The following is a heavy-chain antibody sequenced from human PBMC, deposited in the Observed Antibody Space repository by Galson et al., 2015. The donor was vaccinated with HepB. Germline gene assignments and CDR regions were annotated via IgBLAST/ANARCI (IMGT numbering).Heavy chain of an antibody. J-gene: IGHJ6*02. CDR2: IYYSGST. D-gene: IGHD5-18*01. CDR1: GGSISSSSYY. CDR3: ARPALGYSYGFYYYGMDV. V-gene: IGHV4-39*01. Sequence: ETLSLTCTVSGGSISSSSYYWGWIRQPPGKGLEWIGSIYYSGSTYYNPSLKSRVTISVDTSKNQFSLKLSSVTAADTAVYYCARPALGYSYGFYYYGMDVWGQGTTVTVSS.